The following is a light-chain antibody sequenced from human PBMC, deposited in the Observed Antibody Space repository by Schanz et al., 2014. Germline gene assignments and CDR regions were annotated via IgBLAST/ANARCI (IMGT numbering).Light chain of an antibody. CDR1: QSISSY. V-gene: IGKV1-39*01. CDR2: AAS. J-gene: IGKJ4*01. CDR3: QQTYRRLT. Sequence: DIQMTQSPSSLSASVGDRVTITCRASQSISSYLNWYQQKPGKAPKLLIYAASSLQSGVPSRFSGSGSGTDFTLTISSLQPEDFATYYCQQTYRRLTFGGGTNIEI.